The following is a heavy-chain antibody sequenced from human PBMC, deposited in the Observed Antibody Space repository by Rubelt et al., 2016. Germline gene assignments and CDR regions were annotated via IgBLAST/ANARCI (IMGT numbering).Heavy chain of an antibody. V-gene: IGHV3-66*01. CDR2: IYSGGDT. D-gene: IGHD1-1*01. J-gene: IGHJ4*02. Sequence: EVHLLESGGGLVQPGGSLRLSCAASGFSFSDHYMDWVRQAPGKGLEWVSVIYSGGDTSYADSVRGRFTISRDNSKNTLYLQMNSLRVEDTAVYYCARDGVGSWGQGTLVTVSS. CDR1: GFSFSDHY. CDR3: ARDGVGS.